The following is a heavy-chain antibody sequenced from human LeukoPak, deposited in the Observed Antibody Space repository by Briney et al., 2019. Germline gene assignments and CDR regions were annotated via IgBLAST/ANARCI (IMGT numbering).Heavy chain of an antibody. CDR2: IYNSGST. Sequence: PSETLSLTCTASGYSISSGYYWGWIRQPPGKGLEWIGSIYNSGSTYYNPSLKSRVTISVDTSKNQFSLKLSSVTAADTAVYYCARGDFDDWGQGTLVTVSS. CDR1: GYSISSGYY. CDR3: ARGDFDD. J-gene: IGHJ4*02. V-gene: IGHV4-38-2*02.